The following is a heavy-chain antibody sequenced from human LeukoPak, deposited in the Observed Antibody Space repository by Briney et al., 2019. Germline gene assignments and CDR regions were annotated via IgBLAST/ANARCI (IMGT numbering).Heavy chain of an antibody. CDR2: IYYSGST. CDR1: GGSISSSSYY. CDR3: ARLFYYGSGSYYYYMDV. V-gene: IGHV4-39*01. D-gene: IGHD3-10*01. J-gene: IGHJ6*03. Sequence: SETLSLTCTVSGGSISSSSYYWGWIRQPPGKGLEWIGSIYYSGSTYYNPSLKSRVTISVDTSKNQFSLKLSSVTAADTAVYYCARLFYYGSGSYYYYMDVWGKGTTVTISS.